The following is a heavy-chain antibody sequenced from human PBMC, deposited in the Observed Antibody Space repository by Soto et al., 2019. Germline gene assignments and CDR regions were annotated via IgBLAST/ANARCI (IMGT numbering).Heavy chain of an antibody. CDR2: INPNSGGT. J-gene: IGHJ6*02. CDR3: ARDKLAAAGTPLYYYYYGMDV. D-gene: IGHD6-13*01. CDR1: GYTFTGYY. Sequence: VASVKVSCKASGYTFTGYYMHWVRQAPGQGLEWMGWINPNSGGTNYAQKFQGRVTMTRDTSISTAYMELSRLRSDDTAVYYCARDKLAAAGTPLYYYYYGMDVWGQGTTVTVPS. V-gene: IGHV1-2*02.